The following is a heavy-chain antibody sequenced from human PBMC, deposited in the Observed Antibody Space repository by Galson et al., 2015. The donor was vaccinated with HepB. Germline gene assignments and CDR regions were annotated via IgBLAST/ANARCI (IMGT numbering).Heavy chain of an antibody. CDR1: GDSVSSNSAS. D-gene: IGHD5-12*01. V-gene: IGHV6-1*01. J-gene: IGHJ4*02. Sequence: CAISGDSVSSNSASWNWIRQSPSRGLEWLGMTYYRSKWYYDYAVSVKSRMSINPDTSKNQFSLQLNSVTPEDTAVYYCSRGVLTWTGYDYGSFFDYWGQGSQVTLSS. CDR3: SRGVLTWTGYDYGSFFDY. CDR2: TYYRSKWYY.